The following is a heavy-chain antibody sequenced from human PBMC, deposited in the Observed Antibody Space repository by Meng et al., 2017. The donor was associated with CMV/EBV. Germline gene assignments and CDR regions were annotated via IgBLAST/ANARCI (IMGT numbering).Heavy chain of an antibody. CDR2: IRYDGSNK. Sequence: GESLKISCAASGFTFSSYGMHWVRQAPGKGLEWVAFIRYDGSNKYYADSVKGRFTISRDNSKNTLYLQMNSLRAEDTAVYYCAKASAVTTWLGYYGMDVWGQGTTVTVSS. CDR1: GFTFSSYG. J-gene: IGHJ6*02. D-gene: IGHD4-11*01. V-gene: IGHV3-30*02. CDR3: AKASAVTTWLGYYGMDV.